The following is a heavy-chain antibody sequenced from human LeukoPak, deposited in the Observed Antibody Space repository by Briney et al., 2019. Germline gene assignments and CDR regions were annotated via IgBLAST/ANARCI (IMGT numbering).Heavy chain of an antibody. CDR3: AKGNYDISTGFDY. V-gene: IGHV3-9*01. CDR1: GFTFDDYA. D-gene: IGHD3-9*01. Sequence: GGSLRLSCAASGFTFDDYAMHWVRHAPGEGLEWVSGISWNSGSIGYADSVKGRFTISRDNAKNSLYLQMNSLRAEDTALYYCAKGNYDISTGFDYWGQGTLVTVSS. J-gene: IGHJ4*02. CDR2: ISWNSGSI.